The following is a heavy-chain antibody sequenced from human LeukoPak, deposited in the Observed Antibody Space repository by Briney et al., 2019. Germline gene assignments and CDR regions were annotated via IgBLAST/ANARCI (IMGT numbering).Heavy chain of an antibody. CDR3: ARQTAQYYYDSSGSSYYFDY. D-gene: IGHD3-22*01. CDR1: GYSFTSYW. V-gene: IGHV5-51*01. Sequence: PGESLQISCQASGYSFTSYWIGWVRQMPGKGLEWMGIIYPGDSDTRYSPSFQGQVTISADKSISTAYLQWSSLKASDTAMYYCARQTAQYYYDSSGSSYYFDYWGQGTLVTVSS. J-gene: IGHJ4*02. CDR2: IYPGDSDT.